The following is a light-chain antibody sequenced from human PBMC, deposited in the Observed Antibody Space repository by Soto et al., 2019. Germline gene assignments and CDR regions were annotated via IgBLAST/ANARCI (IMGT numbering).Light chain of an antibody. CDR2: GAS. CDR1: QSVSSSY. CDR3: QQYGGSPPYT. Sequence: EIVLTQSPGTLSLSPGERATLSCRASQSVSSSYLAWYQQKPGQAPRLLIYGASSRATGIQDRFSSSESGTDYTLTISRLEPEDLAVYYCQQYGGSPPYTFGQGTKLEIK. J-gene: IGKJ2*01. V-gene: IGKV3-20*01.